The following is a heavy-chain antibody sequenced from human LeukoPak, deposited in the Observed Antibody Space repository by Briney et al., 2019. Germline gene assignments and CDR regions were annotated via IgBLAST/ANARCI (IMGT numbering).Heavy chain of an antibody. D-gene: IGHD6-6*01. CDR2: ISYDGSSE. J-gene: IGHJ4*02. CDR3: TRESGSSFDY. CDR1: GFTFSSYA. V-gene: IGHV3-30-3*01. Sequence: GRSLRLSCTASGFTFSSYAMNWVRQTPGKGLEWVALISYDGSSEFYADSVKGRFTISKDNSKNTLYLQMNSLRIEDTAMYYCTRESGSSFDYWGQGTLVTVSS.